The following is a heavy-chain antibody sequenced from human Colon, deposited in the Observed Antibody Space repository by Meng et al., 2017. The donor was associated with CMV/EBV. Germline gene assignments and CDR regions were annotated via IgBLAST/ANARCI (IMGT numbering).Heavy chain of an antibody. CDR1: GFTFRNNW. V-gene: IGHV3-74*03. J-gene: IGHJ3*01. CDR2: INGDGSIR. CDR3: VREMWSNDV. D-gene: IGHD3-3*01. Sequence: GSLKISCVPSGFTFRNNWMHWVRQAPGKGLVWVSRINGDGSIREYADSVKGRLTISRDNAKDTLYLQMNSLRAEDTAVYYCVREMWSNDVWGRGTMVTVSS.